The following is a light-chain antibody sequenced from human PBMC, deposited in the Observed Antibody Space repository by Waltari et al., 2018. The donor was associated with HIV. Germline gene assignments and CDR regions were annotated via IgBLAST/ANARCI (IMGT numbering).Light chain of an antibody. V-gene: IGLV1-47*01. CDR1: SSNIGSNY. J-gene: IGLJ3*02. Sequence: QSVLTQPPSASGTPGQRVTISCSGSSSNIGSNYVNLYRHLPGTAPELLMYRTNQRPAGVPDRFSASKSGTSASLAITGPQSEDEAHYYCAAWDDSLSRPVFGGGTRLTVL. CDR2: RTN. CDR3: AAWDDSLSRPV.